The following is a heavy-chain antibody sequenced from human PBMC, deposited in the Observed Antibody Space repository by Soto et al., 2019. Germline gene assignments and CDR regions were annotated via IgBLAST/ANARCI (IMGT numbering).Heavy chain of an antibody. CDR1: GGSISSGGYS. Sequence: QLQLQESGSGLVKPSQTLSLTCAVSGGSISSGGYSWSWIRQPPGKGLECIGYIYHSGSTYYNPFLKSRVTISVDRSKNQFSLKPSSVTAAYTAVYYCARAGGLGAVAVDYWGQGTLVTVSS. J-gene: IGHJ4*02. V-gene: IGHV4-30-2*01. CDR2: IYHSGST. D-gene: IGHD6-19*01. CDR3: ARAGGLGAVAVDY.